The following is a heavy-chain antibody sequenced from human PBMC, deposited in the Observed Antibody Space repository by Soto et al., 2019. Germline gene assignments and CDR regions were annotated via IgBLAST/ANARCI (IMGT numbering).Heavy chain of an antibody. CDR3: ARDVVSGSYFWRAYNGGYFDY. CDR1: GYTFRNYG. V-gene: IGHV1-18*01. D-gene: IGHD3-3*01. J-gene: IGHJ4*02. CDR2: ISPYNGNT. Sequence: QVQLVQSGAEVKRPGASVKVSCKASGYTFRNYGITWVRQAPGQGLEWMAWISPYNGNTNYAQDLQGRVTMTTDTSTSTAYMELRSLTSDDTAMYYCARDVVSGSYFWRAYNGGYFDYWGQGTLVTASS.